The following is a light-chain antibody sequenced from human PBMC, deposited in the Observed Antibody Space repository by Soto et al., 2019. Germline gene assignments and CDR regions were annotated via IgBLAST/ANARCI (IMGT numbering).Light chain of an antibody. V-gene: IGKV1-5*01. CDR1: QSISSW. CDR2: DAS. J-gene: IGKJ1*01. CDR3: QQYNSYLGT. Sequence: DIQMTQSPSTLSASVGDRVTITCRASQSISSWLAWYQQKPGKAPKLLIYDASSLESGVPSRFSGSGSGTEFTLTITSLQPDDFATYSCQQYNSYLGTFGQGTKVDI.